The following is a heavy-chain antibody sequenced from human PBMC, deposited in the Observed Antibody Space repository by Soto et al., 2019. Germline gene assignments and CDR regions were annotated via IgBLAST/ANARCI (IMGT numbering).Heavy chain of an antibody. CDR1: GGSISSYY. CDR3: ARAEWYCGGGSCINPSAGYAFDI. Sequence: PSETLSLTCTVSGGSISSYYWSWIRQPPGKGLEWIGYIYYSGSTNYNPSLKSRVTISVDTSKNQFSLKLSSVTAADTAVYYCARAEWYCGGGSCINPSAGYAFDIWGQGTMVTVSS. CDR2: IYYSGST. J-gene: IGHJ3*02. V-gene: IGHV4-59*08. D-gene: IGHD2-15*01.